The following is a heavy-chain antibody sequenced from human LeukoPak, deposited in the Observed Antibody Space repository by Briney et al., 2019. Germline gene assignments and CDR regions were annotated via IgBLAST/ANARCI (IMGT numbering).Heavy chain of an antibody. Sequence: PGGSLRLSCAASGFTFSSYAMGWVRQAPGKGLEWVSAISGSGGSTYYADSVKGRFTISRDNSKNTLYLQMNSLRAEDTAVYYCAKDITIFGVVIEDDAFDIWGQGTMVTVSS. CDR2: ISGSGGST. J-gene: IGHJ3*02. D-gene: IGHD3-3*01. CDR3: AKDITIFGVVIEDDAFDI. V-gene: IGHV3-23*01. CDR1: GFTFSSYA.